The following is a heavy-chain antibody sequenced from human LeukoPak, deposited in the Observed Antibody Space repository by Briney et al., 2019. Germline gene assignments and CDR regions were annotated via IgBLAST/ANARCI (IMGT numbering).Heavy chain of an antibody. CDR2: IYPGDSDT. CDR3: ARGRQLYYSDY. V-gene: IGHV5-51*01. D-gene: IGHD5-18*01. Sequence: GESLKISCKGSGYTFTNYWIGWVRQMPGKGLEWIGIIYPGDSDTRYSPSFQGQVTISADKSINTAYLQWSSLKASDTAMYYCARGRQLYYSDYWGQGTLVTVSS. J-gene: IGHJ4*02. CDR1: GYTFTNYW.